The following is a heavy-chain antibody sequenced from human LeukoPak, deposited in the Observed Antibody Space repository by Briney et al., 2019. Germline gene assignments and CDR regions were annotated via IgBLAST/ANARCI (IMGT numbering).Heavy chain of an antibody. Sequence: PSETLSLTXTVSGGSINSYYWSWIRQPAGKGLEWIGRIYSSGSTNYNPSFKSRVTMSVDTSKNQFFLKLSSVTAADTAVYYCASDRGYRGYDHFDYWGQGTLVTVSS. CDR1: GGSINSYY. V-gene: IGHV4-4*07. J-gene: IGHJ4*02. CDR3: ASDRGYRGYDHFDY. CDR2: IYSSGST. D-gene: IGHD5-12*01.